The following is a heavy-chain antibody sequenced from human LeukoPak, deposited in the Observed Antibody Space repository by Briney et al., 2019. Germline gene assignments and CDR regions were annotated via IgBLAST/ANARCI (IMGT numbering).Heavy chain of an antibody. CDR3: ARMDYYDSSGYYSSRAFDI. J-gene: IGHJ3*02. V-gene: IGHV4-61*01. Sequence: SETLSLTCTVSGGSVNSGSYYWTWIRQPPGKGLEWIGYIYYSGSTNYSPSLKSRITISVDTSDNQFSLKLGSVTAADTAVYYCARMDYYDSSGYYSSRAFDIWGQGTMVTVSS. D-gene: IGHD3-22*01. CDR1: GGSVNSGSYY. CDR2: IYYSGST.